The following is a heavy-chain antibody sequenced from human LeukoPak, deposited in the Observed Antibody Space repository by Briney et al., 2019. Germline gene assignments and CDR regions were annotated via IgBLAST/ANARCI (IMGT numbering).Heavy chain of an antibody. CDR2: IYTSGST. J-gene: IGHJ3*02. Sequence: SETLSLTCTVSGGSISSYYWSWIRQPAGKGLEWIGRIYTSGSTNYNPSLKSRVTMSVDTSKNQFSLKLSSVTAADTAIYYCARSMVQLAITDGFHIWGQGTTVTVSS. CDR3: ARSMVQLAITDGFHI. V-gene: IGHV4-4*07. D-gene: IGHD3-10*01. CDR1: GGSISSYY.